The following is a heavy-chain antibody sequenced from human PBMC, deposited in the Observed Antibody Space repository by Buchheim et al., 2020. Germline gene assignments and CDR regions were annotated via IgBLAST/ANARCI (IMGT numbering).Heavy chain of an antibody. CDR3: ARGYSSSYYYYGMDV. CDR1: GGSISSGSYY. D-gene: IGHD6-6*01. Sequence: QVQLQESGPGLVKPSQTLSLTCTVSGGSISSGSYYWSWIRQPAGKGLEWIGRIYTSGSTNYNPSLKSRVTISEDTSKNQFSLKLSSVTAADTAVYYCARGYSSSYYYYGMDVWGQGTT. CDR2: IYTSGST. V-gene: IGHV4-61*02. J-gene: IGHJ6*02.